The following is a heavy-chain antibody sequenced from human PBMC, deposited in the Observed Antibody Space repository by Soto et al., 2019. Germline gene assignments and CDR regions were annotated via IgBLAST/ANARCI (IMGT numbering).Heavy chain of an antibody. Sequence: GGSLRLSCAASGFTFSNAWMNWVRQAPGKGLEWVGRIKSKTDGGTTDYAAPVKGRFTISRDDSKNTLYLQMNSLKTEDTAVYYCTTAAGRYYYYGMDVWGQGTTVTVSS. V-gene: IGHV3-15*07. CDR1: GFTFSNAW. D-gene: IGHD6-13*01. CDR2: IKSKTDGGTT. CDR3: TTAAGRYYYYGMDV. J-gene: IGHJ6*02.